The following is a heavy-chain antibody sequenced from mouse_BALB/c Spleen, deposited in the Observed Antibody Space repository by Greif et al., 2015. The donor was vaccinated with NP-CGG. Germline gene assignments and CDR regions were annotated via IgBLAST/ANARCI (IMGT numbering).Heavy chain of an antibody. V-gene: IGHV14-1*02. CDR2: IDPENGNT. CDR1: GFNIKDYY. CDR3: AYYYGSSHYYAMDY. D-gene: IGHD1-1*01. Sequence: EVKVVESGAELVRPGALVKLSCKASGFNIKDYYMHWVKQRPEQGLEWIGWIDPENGNTIYDPKFQGKASITADTSSNTAYLQLSSLTSEDTAVYYCAYYYGSSHYYAMDYWGQGTSVTVSS. J-gene: IGHJ4*01.